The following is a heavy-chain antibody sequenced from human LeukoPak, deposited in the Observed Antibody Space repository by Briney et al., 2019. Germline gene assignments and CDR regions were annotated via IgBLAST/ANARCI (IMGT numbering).Heavy chain of an antibody. CDR1: GFTFRIYD. V-gene: IGHV3-15*01. CDR2: IKSKTDGGTT. D-gene: IGHD2/OR15-2a*01. CDR3: TTGATRLLLEY. J-gene: IGHJ4*02. Sequence: GGSLRLSCGASGFTFRIYDMTWVRQAPGKGLEWVGRIKSKTDGGTTEYAAPVKGRFTISRDDSKNTLYLQMNSLKTEDTAVYYCTTGATRLLLEYWGQGTLVTVSS.